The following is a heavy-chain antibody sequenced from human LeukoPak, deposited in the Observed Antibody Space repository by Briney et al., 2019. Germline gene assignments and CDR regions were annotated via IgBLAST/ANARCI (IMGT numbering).Heavy chain of an antibody. CDR3: ARYGSYLAAIDF. Sequence: PGGSLRLSCAVSGFTFSNYWMSWVRQAPAKGLEWVAYINEDGSERYYVGSMEGRFTISIENAVKSLFLQMNNMRVEETALYYCARYGSYLAAIDFWGQGTLVTVAS. V-gene: IGHV3-7*01. D-gene: IGHD1-26*01. J-gene: IGHJ3*01. CDR1: GFTFSNYW. CDR2: INEDGSER.